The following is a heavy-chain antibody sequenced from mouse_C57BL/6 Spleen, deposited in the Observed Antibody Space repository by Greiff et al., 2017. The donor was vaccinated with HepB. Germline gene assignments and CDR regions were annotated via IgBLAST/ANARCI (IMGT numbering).Heavy chain of an antibody. Sequence: QVQLQQPGAELVMPGASVKLSCKASGYTFTSYWMHWVKQRPGQGLEWIGEIDPSDSYTNYNQKFKGKATLTVDKSSSTAYMQLSSLTSEDSAVYYCARGNSSGYAYYFDYWGQGTTLTVSS. CDR1: GYTFTSYW. J-gene: IGHJ2*01. CDR2: IDPSDSYT. CDR3: ARGNSSGYAYYFDY. V-gene: IGHV1-69*01. D-gene: IGHD3-2*02.